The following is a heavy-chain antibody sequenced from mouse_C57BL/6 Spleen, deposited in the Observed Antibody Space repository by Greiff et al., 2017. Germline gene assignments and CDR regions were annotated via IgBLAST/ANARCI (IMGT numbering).Heavy chain of an antibody. J-gene: IGHJ4*01. Sequence: VKLVESGPGLVQPSQSLSITCTVSGFSLTSYGVHWVRQSPGKGLEWLGVIWSGGSTDYNEAFMSRLSISKDNSKSQVFFKMNSLQADDTAIYYCARNYGSSLYYYAMDDWGQGTSVTVSS. V-gene: IGHV2-2*01. CDR2: IWSGGST. D-gene: IGHD1-1*01. CDR3: ARNYGSSLYYYAMDD. CDR1: GFSLTSYG.